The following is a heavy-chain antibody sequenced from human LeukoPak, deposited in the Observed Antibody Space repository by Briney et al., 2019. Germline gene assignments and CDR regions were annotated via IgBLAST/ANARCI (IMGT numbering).Heavy chain of an antibody. D-gene: IGHD3-10*01. CDR2: IRSKANSYAT. CDR3: TRDHYYGSGSSYMWDY. J-gene: IGHJ4*02. CDR1: GFTFSGSA. V-gene: IGHV3-73*01. Sequence: PGGSLKLSCAASGFTFSGSAMHWVRQASGKGLEWVGRIRSKANSYATAYAASVKGRFTISRDDSKNTAYLQMNSLKTEDTAVYYCTRDHYYGSGSSYMWDYWGQGTLVTVSS.